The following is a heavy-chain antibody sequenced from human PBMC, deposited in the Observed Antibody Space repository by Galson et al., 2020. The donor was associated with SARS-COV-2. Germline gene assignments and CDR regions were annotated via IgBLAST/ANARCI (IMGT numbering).Heavy chain of an antibody. Sequence: GGSLRLSCAASGFTFSNAWMSWVRQAPGKGLEWVGRIKSKTDGGTTDYAATVKGRFTISRDDQKNTLYLQMNSLKTEDTAVYYCTTVGYLYSGYDLFDYWGQGTLVTVSS. CDR3: TTVGYLYSGYDLFDY. CDR2: IKSKTDGGTT. J-gene: IGHJ4*02. V-gene: IGHV3-15*01. CDR1: GFTFSNAW. D-gene: IGHD5-12*01.